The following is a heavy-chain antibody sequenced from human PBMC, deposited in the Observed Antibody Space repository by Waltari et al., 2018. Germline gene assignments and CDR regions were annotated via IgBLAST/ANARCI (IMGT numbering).Heavy chain of an antibody. V-gene: IGHV3-21*04. CDR3: ARDPPGVAVSGKG. CDR1: GFTFSSYS. D-gene: IGHD6-19*01. Sequence: EVQLVESGGGLVKPGGSLRLSCAASGFTFSSYSMNWVRQAPGKGLEWVSSISSSSSYIYDADSVKGRFTISRDSSKNTLYLQMNSLRVEDTAVYYGARDPPGVAVSGKGWGQGTLVTVSS. CDR2: ISSSSSYI. J-gene: IGHJ4*02.